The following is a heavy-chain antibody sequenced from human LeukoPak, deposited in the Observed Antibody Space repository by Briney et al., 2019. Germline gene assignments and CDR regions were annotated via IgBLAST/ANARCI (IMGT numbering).Heavy chain of an antibody. CDR1: GGSISNYY. CDR2: IYYSGSA. J-gene: IGHJ4*02. CDR3: ARAYGARPYYYFDS. Sequence: SETLSLTCTVSGGSISNYYWSWIRQPPGKGLEWIGAIYYSGSAYYNPSLKSRVTISVDTSKNQFSLKVTSVTAADAAVYYCARAYGARPYYYFDSWGQGTLVTVSS. D-gene: IGHD4-17*01. V-gene: IGHV4-59*04.